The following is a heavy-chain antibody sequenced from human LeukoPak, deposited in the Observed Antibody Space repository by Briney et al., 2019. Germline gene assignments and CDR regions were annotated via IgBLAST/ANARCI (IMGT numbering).Heavy chain of an antibody. J-gene: IGHJ5*02. Sequence: SETLSLTCTVSGGSISSYYWSWTRQPPGKGLEWIGYIYYSGSTNYNPSLKSRVTISVDTSKNQFSLKLSSVTAADTAVYYCAKVLWFGELSWFDPWGQGTLVTVSS. V-gene: IGHV4-59*01. CDR3: AKVLWFGELSWFDP. CDR2: IYYSGST. CDR1: GGSISSYY. D-gene: IGHD3-10*01.